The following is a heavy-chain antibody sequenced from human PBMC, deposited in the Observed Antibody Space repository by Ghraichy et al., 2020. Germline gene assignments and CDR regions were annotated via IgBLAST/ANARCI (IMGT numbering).Heavy chain of an antibody. V-gene: IGHV1-2*02. J-gene: IGHJ6*02. CDR3: ARVPVAGKTRYYYYGMDV. D-gene: IGHD6-19*01. Sequence: ASVKVSCKASGYTFTDYYMNWVRQAPGQGLEWMGWINPNSGGTNYAQKFQGRVTMTRDTSISTAYMELSRLRSDDTAVYYCARVPVAGKTRYYYYGMDVWGQGTTVTVAS. CDR2: INPNSGGT. CDR1: GYTFTDYY.